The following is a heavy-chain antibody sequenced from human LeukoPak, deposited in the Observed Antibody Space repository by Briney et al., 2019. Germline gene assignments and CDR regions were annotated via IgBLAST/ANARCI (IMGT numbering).Heavy chain of an antibody. D-gene: IGHD3-22*01. J-gene: IGHJ4*02. CDR1: GVSITDYY. CDR2: IFHTGDT. CDR3: ARARGNYYDSSGYYLPGDLDY. Sequence: SETLSLTCTVSGVSITDYYWSWIRQPPGKGLEWIAYIFHTGDTRYNPSLKSRITISLDTSKNQFSLELSSVTAADTAVYYCARARGNYYDSSGYYLPGDLDYWGQGTLVTVSS. V-gene: IGHV4-59*08.